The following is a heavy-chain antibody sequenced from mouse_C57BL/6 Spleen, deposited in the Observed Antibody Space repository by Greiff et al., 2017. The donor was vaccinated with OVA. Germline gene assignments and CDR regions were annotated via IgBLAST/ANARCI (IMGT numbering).Heavy chain of an antibody. Sequence: QVQLKQPGAELVRPGSSVKLSCKASGYTFTSYWMHWVKQRPIQGLEWIGNIDPSDSETHYNQKFKDKATLTVDKSSSTAYMQLSSLTSEDSAVYYCARDYSNSFAYWGQGTLVTVSA. CDR2: IDPSDSET. D-gene: IGHD2-5*01. CDR1: GYTFTSYW. V-gene: IGHV1-52*01. J-gene: IGHJ3*01. CDR3: ARDYSNSFAY.